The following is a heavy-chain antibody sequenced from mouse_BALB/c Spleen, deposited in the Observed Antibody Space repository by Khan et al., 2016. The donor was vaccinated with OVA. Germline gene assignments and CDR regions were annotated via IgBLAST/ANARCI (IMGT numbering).Heavy chain of an antibody. CDR2: IFPGTGTT. V-gene: IGHV1S132*01. CDR3: ARGYFGNYEFVY. D-gene: IGHD2-1*01. Sequence: QVQLKQSGAELVKPGTSVKLSCKTSGYTFSSYWIQWVKQRPGQGLGWIGQIFPGTGTTYYNENFKDKATLTVDTSSNSAYMQLTSLTSEDSAVYFCARGYFGNYEFVYWGQGTLVTVSP. CDR1: GYTFSSYW. J-gene: IGHJ3*01.